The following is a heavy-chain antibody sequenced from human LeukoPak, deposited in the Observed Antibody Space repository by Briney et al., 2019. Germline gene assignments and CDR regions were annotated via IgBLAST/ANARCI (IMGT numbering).Heavy chain of an antibody. J-gene: IGHJ4*02. CDR2: ISSSSSTI. CDR1: GFTFSTYT. V-gene: IGHV3-48*02. D-gene: IGHD5-18*01. Sequence: GGSLRLSCAASGFTFSTYTMNWVRQAPGQGLEWVSYISSSSSTIYYADSVKGRFTISRDNAKNSLHLQMNSLRDEDTAVYYCARGYSYPYFDYWGQGTLVTVSS. CDR3: ARGYSYPYFDY.